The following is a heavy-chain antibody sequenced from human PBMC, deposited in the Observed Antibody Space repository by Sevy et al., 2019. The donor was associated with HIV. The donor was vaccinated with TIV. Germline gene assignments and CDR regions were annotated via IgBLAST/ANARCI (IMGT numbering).Heavy chain of an antibody. D-gene: IGHD3-10*01. CDR3: ARMEQSVGFGEFLYYYYMDV. CDR1: GYSFTSYW. CDR2: IYPGDSDT. J-gene: IGHJ6*03. Sequence: GESLKISCKGSGYSFTSYWIGWVCQMPGKGLEWMGIIYPGDSDTRYSPSFQGQVTISADKSISTAYLQWSSLKASDTAMYYCARMEQSVGFGEFLYYYYMDVWGKGTTVTVSS. V-gene: IGHV5-51*01.